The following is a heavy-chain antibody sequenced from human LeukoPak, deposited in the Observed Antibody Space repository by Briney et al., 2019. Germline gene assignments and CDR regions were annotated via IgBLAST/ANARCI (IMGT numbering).Heavy chain of an antibody. V-gene: IGHV1-46*01. CDR2: INPSGGST. CDR3: ARGSALLWFGELLPIDY. D-gene: IGHD3-10*01. J-gene: IGHJ4*02. CDR1: GYTFTSYY. Sequence: ASVKVSCKASGYTFTSYYMHWVRQAPGQGLEWMGIINPSGGSTSYAQKFQGRVTMTRDMSTSTVYMELRSLRSDDTAVYYCARGSALLWFGELLPIDYWGQGTLVTVSS.